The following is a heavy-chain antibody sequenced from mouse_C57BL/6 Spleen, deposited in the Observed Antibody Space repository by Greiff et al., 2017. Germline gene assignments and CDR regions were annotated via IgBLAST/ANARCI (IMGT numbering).Heavy chain of an antibody. CDR3: ATLLLRDYAMDD. V-gene: IGHV1-54*01. Sequence: VQLQQSGAELVRPGTSVKLSCKASGYAFTNYLIEWVKQRPGQGLEWIGVINPGSGGTNYNEKFKGKATLTADKSSSTAYMQLSSLTSEDSAVYFCATLLLRDYAMDDWGQGTSVTVSS. CDR2: INPGSGGT. CDR1: GYAFTNYL. D-gene: IGHD1-1*01. J-gene: IGHJ4*01.